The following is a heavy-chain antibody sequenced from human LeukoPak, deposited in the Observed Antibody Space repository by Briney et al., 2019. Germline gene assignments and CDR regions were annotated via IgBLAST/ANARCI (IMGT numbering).Heavy chain of an antibody. V-gene: IGHV3-20*04. D-gene: IGHD6-19*01. CDR1: GFTFDDYG. CDR3: ARSTAGTIAVAGSDY. CDR2: INWNGGST. J-gene: IGHJ4*02. Sequence: PGGSLRLSCAASGFTFDDYGMSWVRQAPGKGLEWVSGINWNGGSTGYADSVKGRFTISRDNAKNSLYLQMNSLRAEDTALYYCARSTAGTIAVAGSDYWGQGTLVTVSS.